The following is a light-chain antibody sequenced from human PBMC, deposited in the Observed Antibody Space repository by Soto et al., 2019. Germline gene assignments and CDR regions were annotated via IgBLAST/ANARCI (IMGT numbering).Light chain of an antibody. CDR1: QSISNY. J-gene: IGKJ1*01. CDR3: QKYNSAPRA. CDR2: AAS. Sequence: DIQMTQSPSSLSASVGDRVIITCRASQSISNYLNWYQQKPGKVPKLLIYAASTLQSGVPSRFSGSGSGTDFTLTISSLQPEDVATYYCQKYNSAPRAFGQGTKVDI. V-gene: IGKV1-27*01.